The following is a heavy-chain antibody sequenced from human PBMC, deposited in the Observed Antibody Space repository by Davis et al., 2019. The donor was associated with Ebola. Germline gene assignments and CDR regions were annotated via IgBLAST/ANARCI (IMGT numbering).Heavy chain of an antibody. D-gene: IGHD3-3*01. CDR2: IFYSGST. CDR1: GGSISSSSYY. V-gene: IGHV4-39*07. J-gene: IGHJ5*02. Sequence: PSETLSLTCTVSGGSISSSSYYWGWIRQSPGKGLEWIGSIFYSGSTYYNPSLKSRVTISLDTSKNQFSLKLSSVTAADTAVYYCARAIFGVWFDPWGQGTLVTVSS. CDR3: ARAIFGVWFDP.